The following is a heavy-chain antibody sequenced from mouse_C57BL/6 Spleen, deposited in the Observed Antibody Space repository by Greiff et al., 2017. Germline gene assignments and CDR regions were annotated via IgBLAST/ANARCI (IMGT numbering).Heavy chain of an antibody. J-gene: IGHJ4*01. Sequence: VQLQQPGAELVRPGSSVKLSCKASGYTFTSYWMHWVKQRPIQGLEWIGNIDPSDSETHYNQKFKDKATLTVDKSSSTAYMQLSSLTSEDSAVYYCARGFPYYYAMDYRGQGTSVTVSS. CDR2: IDPSDSET. CDR3: ARGFPYYYAMDY. V-gene: IGHV1-52*01. CDR1: GYTFTSYW.